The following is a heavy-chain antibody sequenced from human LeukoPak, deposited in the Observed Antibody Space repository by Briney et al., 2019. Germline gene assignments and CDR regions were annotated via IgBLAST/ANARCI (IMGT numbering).Heavy chain of an antibody. CDR3: ARETTTVPNYFDY. CDR1: GGSISSGGYY. Sequence: PSETLSLTCTVSGGSISSGGYYWRWIRQHPGKGLEWIGYIYYSGSTYYNPSLKSRVTISVDTSKNQFSLKLSSVTAADTAVYYCARETTTVPNYFDYWGQGTLVTVSS. CDR2: IYYSGST. V-gene: IGHV4-31*03. J-gene: IGHJ4*02. D-gene: IGHD4-17*01.